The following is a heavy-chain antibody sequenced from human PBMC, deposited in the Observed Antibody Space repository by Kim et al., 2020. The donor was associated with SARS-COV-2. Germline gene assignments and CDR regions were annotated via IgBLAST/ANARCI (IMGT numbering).Heavy chain of an antibody. Sequence: YHAGSVQGRFTISRDNAKNSLYLQMNSLRAEDTAVYYCAGEGELRRYFDLWGRGTLVTVSS. J-gene: IGHJ2*01. V-gene: IGHV3-11*01. D-gene: IGHD1-7*01. CDR3: AGEGELRRYFDL.